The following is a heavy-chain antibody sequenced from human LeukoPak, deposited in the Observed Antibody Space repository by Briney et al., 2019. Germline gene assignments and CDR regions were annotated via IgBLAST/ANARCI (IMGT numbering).Heavy chain of an antibody. CDR3: AREEAGSSSSWYRYSGYYYYGMDV. D-gene: IGHD6-13*01. V-gene: IGHV1-8*01. CDR1: GYTFTSYD. J-gene: IGHJ6*02. Sequence: ASVKVSCKVSGYTFTSYDINWVRQATGQGLEWMGWMNPNSGNTGYAQKFQGRVTMTRNTSISTAYMELSSLRSEDTGVYYCAREEAGSSSSWYRYSGYYYYGMDVWGQGTTVTVSS. CDR2: MNPNSGNT.